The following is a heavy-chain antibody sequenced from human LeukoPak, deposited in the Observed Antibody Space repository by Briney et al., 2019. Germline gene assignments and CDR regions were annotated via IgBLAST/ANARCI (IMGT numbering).Heavy chain of an antibody. D-gene: IGHD5-18*01. Sequence: GASVKVSCKASGYTFTGYYIHCVRQAPGQGLEWMGGIIPIFGTANYAQKFQGRVTITADKSTSTAYMELSSLRSEDTAVYYCAVKKYSFQTAGDYYYMDVWGKGTTVTVSS. CDR2: IIPIFGTA. CDR3: AVKKYSFQTAGDYYYMDV. CDR1: GYTFTGYY. V-gene: IGHV1-69*06. J-gene: IGHJ6*03.